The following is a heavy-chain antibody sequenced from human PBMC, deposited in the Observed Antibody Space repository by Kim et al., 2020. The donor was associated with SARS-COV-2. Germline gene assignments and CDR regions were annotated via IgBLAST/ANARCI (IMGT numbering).Heavy chain of an antibody. V-gene: IGHV1-2*02. J-gene: IGHJ3*02. CDR1: GYTFSSYY. CDR3: ARFHFGWGAFDI. CDR2: INPNSGVT. Sequence: ASVKVSCKASGYTFSSYYMHWVRQAPGQGLEWMGWINPNSGVTKYAQKFQGRVTLTRDASITTTYMEMNRLTSDDTAVYYCARFHFGWGAFDIWAKGQCSPSLQ. D-gene: IGHD3-16*01.